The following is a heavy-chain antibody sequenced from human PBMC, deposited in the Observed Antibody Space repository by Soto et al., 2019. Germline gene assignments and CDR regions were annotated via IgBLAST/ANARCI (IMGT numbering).Heavy chain of an antibody. D-gene: IGHD4-17*01. J-gene: IGHJ6*02. CDR2: ISYDGSNK. Sequence: QVQLVESGGGVVQPGRSLRLSCAASGFTFSSYGMHWVRQAPGKGLEWVAVISYDGSNKYYADSVKGRFTISRDNAKNTLYLQMNSLRAEDTAVYYCAKNGDYRYYGMDVWGQGTMVTVSS. V-gene: IGHV3-30*18. CDR3: AKNGDYRYYGMDV. CDR1: GFTFSSYG.